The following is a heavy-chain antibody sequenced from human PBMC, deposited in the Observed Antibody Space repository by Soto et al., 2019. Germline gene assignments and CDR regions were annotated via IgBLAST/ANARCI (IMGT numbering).Heavy chain of an antibody. J-gene: IGHJ4*02. CDR2: IYPGDHET. D-gene: IGHD6-19*01. CDR3: ARRADSSGWYEEVYYFDY. Sequence: ESLKISCQSSGYTFSNFWIGWVRQLPRKGLEWMGIIYPGDHETRYSPSFHGKVTISADKSISTAYLQWSSLKASDTAMYYCARRADSSGWYEEVYYFDYWGQGTLVTVSS. V-gene: IGHV5-51*01. CDR1: GYTFSNFW.